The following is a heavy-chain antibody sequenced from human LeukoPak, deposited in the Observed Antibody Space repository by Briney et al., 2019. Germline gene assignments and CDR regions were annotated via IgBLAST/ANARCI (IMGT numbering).Heavy chain of an antibody. V-gene: IGHV3-23*01. D-gene: IGHD4-11*01. CDR1: GLTFRNYA. CDR3: AKDLAYSNYDLKYGMDV. J-gene: IGHJ6*02. CDR2: ICANDGNT. Sequence: GGSLRLSCAASGLTFRNYAMSWVRQAPGKGLEWVSVICANDGNTYYADAVKGRFTISRDNSKDTLYLQMDSLGAEDTAVYYCAKDLAYSNYDLKYGMDVWGQGTTVTVSS.